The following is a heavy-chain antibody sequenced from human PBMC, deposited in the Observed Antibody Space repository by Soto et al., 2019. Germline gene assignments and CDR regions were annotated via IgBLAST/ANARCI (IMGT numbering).Heavy chain of an antibody. Sequence: EVQLVESGGGLVQPGGSLSLSCAASGFTFSSYWMHWVRQAPGKGLVWVSRIYTDGTTTNYADSVKGRFTISRDNAKNTLYLQMNGLRAEDTAVYYCARGLRNTYGVDVGGQGTTVTVSS. D-gene: IGHD4-17*01. CDR1: GFTFSSYW. CDR2: IYTDGTTT. J-gene: IGHJ6*02. V-gene: IGHV3-74*01. CDR3: ARGLRNTYGVDV.